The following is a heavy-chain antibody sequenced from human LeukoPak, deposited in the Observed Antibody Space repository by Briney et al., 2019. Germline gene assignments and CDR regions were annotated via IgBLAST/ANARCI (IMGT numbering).Heavy chain of an antibody. CDR3: AKRGVVIRVILVGFHKEAYYFDS. CDR2: ISGSGGNT. D-gene: IGHD2-21*01. CDR1: GSTLSNYG. J-gene: IGHJ4*02. Sequence: GGALRLSCAVSGSTLSNYGISWFRQAPWKGLEWFSGISGSGGNTYYADSVKVRFTISRDNSKNTLYLQMNSLRAEDTAVYFCAKRGVVIRVILVGFHKEAYYFDSWGQGALVTVSS. V-gene: IGHV3-23*01.